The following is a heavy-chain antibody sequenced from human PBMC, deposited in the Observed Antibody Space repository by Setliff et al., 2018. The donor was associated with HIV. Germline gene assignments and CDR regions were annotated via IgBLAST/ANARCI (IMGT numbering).Heavy chain of an antibody. CDR1: GGCFSGYY. CDR2: INHSGST. J-gene: IGHJ4*02. D-gene: IGHD3-22*01. CDR3: ARVGYYDSSFDY. Sequence: SETLSLTCDVYGGCFSGYYWSWIRQPPGKGLEWIGKINHSGSTNYNPSLKSRVTISVDTSRNQFSLKLNSATAADTAVYYCARVGYYDSSFDYWGQGTLVTVSS. V-gene: IGHV4-34*01.